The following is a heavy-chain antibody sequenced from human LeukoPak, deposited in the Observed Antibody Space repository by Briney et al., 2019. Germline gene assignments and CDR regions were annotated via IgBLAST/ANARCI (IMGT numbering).Heavy chain of an antibody. D-gene: IGHD6-19*01. CDR3: SRGSGWLSVY. J-gene: IGHJ4*02. CDR1: GFIFPTYW. V-gene: IGHV3-49*04. CDR2: ISGGTT. Sequence: GGSLRLSCAASGFIFPTYWMSWVRQAPGKGLEWIGFISGGTTEYAASVKGRFTISRDDSTSIAYLQMNSLTTEDTAVYYCSRGSGWLSVYWGQGTLVTVSS.